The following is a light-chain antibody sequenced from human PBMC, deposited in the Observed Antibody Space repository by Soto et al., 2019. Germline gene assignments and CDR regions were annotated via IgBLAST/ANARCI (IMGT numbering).Light chain of an antibody. CDR1: QSVSSY. CDR2: DAS. V-gene: IGKV3-11*01. J-gene: IGKJ2*01. CDR3: QQRSNWPHT. Sequence: EIVLTQSPATLSLSPGERATLSCRASQSVSSYLAWYQQKPGQAPRLLIYDASNSATGIPARFSGSGSWTDFTLTISSLEPEDVAVYYCQQRSNWPHTFGQGTKLEIK.